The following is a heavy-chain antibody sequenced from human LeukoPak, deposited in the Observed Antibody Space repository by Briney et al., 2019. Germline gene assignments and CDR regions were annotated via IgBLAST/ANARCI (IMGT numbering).Heavy chain of an antibody. CDR1: GFTFSSYA. V-gene: IGHV3-30*01. D-gene: IGHD3-16*01. J-gene: IGHJ4*02. CDR2: ISYDGSNK. CDR3: AIGAPLGY. Sequence: GRSLRLSCAASGFTFSSYAMHWVRQAPGKGLEWVAVISYDGSNKYYADSVKGRFTISRDNSKNTLYLQMNSLRAEDTAVYYCAIGAPLGYWGQGTLDTVSS.